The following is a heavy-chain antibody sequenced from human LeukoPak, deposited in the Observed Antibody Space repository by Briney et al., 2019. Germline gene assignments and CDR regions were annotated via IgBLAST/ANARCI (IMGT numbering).Heavy chain of an antibody. CDR2: ISYDGSNK. V-gene: IGHV3-30-3*01. Sequence: PGGSLRLSCAASGFTFSSYAMHWVRQAPGKGLEWVAVISYDGSNKYYADSVKGRFTISRDNSKNTLNLQMNSLRAEDTAVYHCARDWDYGEEKRGTDYDYWGQGTLVTASS. CDR3: ARDWDYGEEKRGTDYDY. CDR1: GFTFSSYA. J-gene: IGHJ4*02. D-gene: IGHD4-17*01.